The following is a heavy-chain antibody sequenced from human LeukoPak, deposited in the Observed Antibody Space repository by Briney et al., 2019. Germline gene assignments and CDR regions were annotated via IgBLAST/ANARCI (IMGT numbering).Heavy chain of an antibody. D-gene: IGHD4-23*01. J-gene: IGHJ4*02. CDR1: GYTFTSYY. V-gene: IGHV1-46*01. CDR2: INPSGGST. CDR3: ARDVRWYWVEADY. Sequence: GASVKVSSKASGYTFTSYYMHWVRQAPGQGLEWMGIINPSGGSTSYAQKFQGRVTMTRDMSTSTVYMELSSLRSEDTAVYYCARDVRWYWVEADYWGQGTLVTVSS.